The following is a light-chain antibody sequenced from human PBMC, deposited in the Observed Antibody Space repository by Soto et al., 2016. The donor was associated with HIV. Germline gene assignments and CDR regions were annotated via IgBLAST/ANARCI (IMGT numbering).Light chain of an antibody. V-gene: IGKV1-NL1*01. CDR2: AAS. CDR1: EAMSTS. CDR3: QQYYTTPYT. Sequence: QMTQSPSSLSASVGDRVTITCRASEAMSTSLAWYAQKPGKAPKLLLYAASRLATGAPSRFSGSGSGTDFTLTISSLQPEDFATYCCQQYYTTPYTFGQGTKLEIK. J-gene: IGKJ2*01.